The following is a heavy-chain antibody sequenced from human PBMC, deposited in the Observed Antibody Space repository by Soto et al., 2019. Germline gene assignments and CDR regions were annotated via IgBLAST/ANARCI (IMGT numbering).Heavy chain of an antibody. J-gene: IGHJ4*02. CDR3: ARPQGGGYDLNY. V-gene: IGHV3-30*03. Sequence: GGSLRLSCAASGFTFSSYGMHWVRQAPGKGLEWVAVISYDGSNKYYADSVKGRFTISRDNSKNTLYLQMNSLRAEDTAVYYCARPQGGGYDLNYWGQGTLVTVSS. CDR2: ISYDGSNK. CDR1: GFTFSSYG. D-gene: IGHD5-12*01.